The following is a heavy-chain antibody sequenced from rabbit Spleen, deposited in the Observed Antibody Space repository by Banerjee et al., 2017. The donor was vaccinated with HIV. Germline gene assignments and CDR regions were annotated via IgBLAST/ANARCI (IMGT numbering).Heavy chain of an antibody. J-gene: IGHJ4*01. CDR2: IDPGFDST. Sequence: QSLEESGGGLVKPGASLTLTCKASGFSFGSGYDMCWVRQAPGKGLEWIACIDPGFDSTYYASWAKGRFTISKTSSTTVTLQMTSLTGADTATYFCARGDFCFNLWGQGTLVTVS. V-gene: IGHV1S40*01. CDR3: ARGDFCFNL. CDR1: GFSFGSGYD. D-gene: IGHD4-2*01.